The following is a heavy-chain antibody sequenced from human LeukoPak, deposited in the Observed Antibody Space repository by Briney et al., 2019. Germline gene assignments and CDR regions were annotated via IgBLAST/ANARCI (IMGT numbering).Heavy chain of an antibody. J-gene: IGHJ5*02. CDR3: ARDFPPIPGCFDP. Sequence: SVKGSCKASGGTFSSYTISWVRQAPGQGLEWMGRIIPILGTANYAQKFQGRVTITADKSTSTAYLALSSLRSEDTDVYYCARDFPPIPGCFDPWGQGTLVTVSS. V-gene: IGHV1-69*08. CDR2: IIPILGTA. CDR1: GGTFSSYT.